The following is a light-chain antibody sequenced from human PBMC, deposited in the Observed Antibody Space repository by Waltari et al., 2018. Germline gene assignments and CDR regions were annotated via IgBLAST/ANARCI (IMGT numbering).Light chain of an antibody. Sequence: QSALTQPASVSGSPGQSTTIPCTGTSSGVGGYNYVSWYQQHPGKAPKLMIYEVSNRPSGVSNRFSGSKSGNTASLTISGLQAEDEADYYCSSYTSSSLYVFGTGTKVTVL. CDR3: SSYTSSSLYV. CDR1: SSGVGGYNY. CDR2: EVS. V-gene: IGLV2-14*01. J-gene: IGLJ1*01.